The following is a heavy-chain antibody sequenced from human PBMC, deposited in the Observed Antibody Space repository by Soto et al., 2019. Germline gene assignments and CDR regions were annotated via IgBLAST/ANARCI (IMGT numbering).Heavy chain of an antibody. V-gene: IGHV1-46*01. CDR1: GYTFTSYY. CDR3: AREIVDTASDYYYGMDV. Sequence: ASVKVSCKASGYTFTSYYMHWVRQAPGQGLKWMGIINPSGGSTSYAQKFQVRVTMTRDTSTTTVYMELSSLRSEDTAVYYCAREIVDTASDYYYGMDVWGQGTTVTVSS. D-gene: IGHD5-18*01. CDR2: INPSGGST. J-gene: IGHJ6*01.